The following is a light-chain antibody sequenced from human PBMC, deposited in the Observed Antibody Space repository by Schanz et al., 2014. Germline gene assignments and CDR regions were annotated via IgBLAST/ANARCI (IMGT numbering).Light chain of an antibody. V-gene: IGLV2-8*01. CDR2: DVN. CDR3: SSYGGSPYV. Sequence: QSALTQPPSASGSPGQSVTFSCTGTSSDVGGYNYVSWYQQHPGKAPKLMIFDVNQRPSGVPDRFSGSKSGNTASLTVSGLQAEDEADYYCSSYGGSPYVFGTGTKLTVL. J-gene: IGLJ1*01. CDR1: SSDVGGYNY.